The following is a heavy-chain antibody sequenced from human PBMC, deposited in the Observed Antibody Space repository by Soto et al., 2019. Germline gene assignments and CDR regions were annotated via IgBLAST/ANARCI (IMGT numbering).Heavy chain of an antibody. Sequence: GASVKVSCKASGYTFTSYYMHWVRQAPGQGLEWMGIINPSGGSTSYAQKFQGRVTMTRDTSTSTVYMELSSLRSEDTAVYYCARVSEAARPFVPFDYWGQGTLVTVSS. CDR2: INPSGGST. CDR3: ARVSEAARPFVPFDY. CDR1: GYTFTSYY. J-gene: IGHJ4*02. V-gene: IGHV1-46*01. D-gene: IGHD6-6*01.